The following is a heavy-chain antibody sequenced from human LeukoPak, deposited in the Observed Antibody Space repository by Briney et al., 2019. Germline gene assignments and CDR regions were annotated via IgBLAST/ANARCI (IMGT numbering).Heavy chain of an antibody. J-gene: IGHJ4*02. CDR3: ARGLSFGY. CDR2: IYSSGST. D-gene: IGHD2/OR15-2a*01. Sequence: SETLSLTCTVSGGSISGSYWNWIRQPAGKGLEWIGRIYSSGSTNYNPSLKSRVTMSVDTYKNQFSLKVSSVTAADTAMYYCARGLSFGYWGQGTLVTVSS. V-gene: IGHV4-4*07. CDR1: GGSISGSY.